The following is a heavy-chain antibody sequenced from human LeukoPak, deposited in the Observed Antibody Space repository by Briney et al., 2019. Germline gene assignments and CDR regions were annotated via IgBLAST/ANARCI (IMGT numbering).Heavy chain of an antibody. Sequence: ASVKVSCKASGYTFSGYYMHWVRQAPGQGLEWMGWINPNSGGTNYAQKFQGRVTMTTDTSISTAYMELSRLRSDNTAVYYCAREELLAFDYWGQGSLVTVSS. CDR1: GYTFSGYY. D-gene: IGHD1-7*01. CDR2: INPNSGGT. V-gene: IGHV1-2*02. CDR3: AREELLAFDY. J-gene: IGHJ4*02.